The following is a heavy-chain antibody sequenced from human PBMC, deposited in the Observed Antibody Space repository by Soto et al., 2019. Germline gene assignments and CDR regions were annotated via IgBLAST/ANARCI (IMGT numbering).Heavy chain of an antibody. J-gene: IGHJ6*02. V-gene: IGHV4-61*08. D-gene: IGHD3-3*01. CDR2: IYYSGST. Sequence: SETLSLTCTVSGGSISSGGYYWSWIRQHPGKGLEWIVYIYYSGSTNYNPSLKSRVTISVDTSKNQFSLKLSSVTAADTAVYYCAIDYYYDFWSGYYSSPNDYGMDVWGQGTTVTVSS. CDR3: AIDYYYDFWSGYYSSPNDYGMDV. CDR1: GGSISSGGYY.